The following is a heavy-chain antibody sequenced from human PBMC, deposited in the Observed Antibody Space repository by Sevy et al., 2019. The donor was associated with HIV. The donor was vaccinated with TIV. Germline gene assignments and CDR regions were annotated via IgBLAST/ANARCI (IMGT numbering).Heavy chain of an antibody. J-gene: IGHJ6*02. Sequence: GGSLRLSCAASGFTFSSYDMHWVRQAPGKGLEWVAVISYDGSNKYYADSVKGRFTISRDNSKNTLYLQMNSLRAEDTAVYYCAKDPRKYYYYGMDVWGQGTTVTVSS. CDR3: AKDPRKYYYYGMDV. CDR2: ISYDGSNK. V-gene: IGHV3-30*18. CDR1: GFTFSSYD.